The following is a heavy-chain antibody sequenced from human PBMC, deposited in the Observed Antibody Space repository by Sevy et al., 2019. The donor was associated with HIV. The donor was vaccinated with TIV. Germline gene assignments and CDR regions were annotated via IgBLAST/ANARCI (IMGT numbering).Heavy chain of an antibody. D-gene: IGHD2-15*01. CDR2: IKQDGSEK. CDR1: GFIFSRYW. Sequence: GGSLRLSCAASGFIFSRYWMTWVRQAPGKGLEWVANIKQDGSEKYYVDSVKGRFTISRDNAKNSLYLQMNSLRAKETAVYYCARDMGYCSGGSCYTWDYYGMDVWGQGTTVTVSS. CDR3: ARDMGYCSGGSCYTWDYYGMDV. J-gene: IGHJ6*02. V-gene: IGHV3-7*03.